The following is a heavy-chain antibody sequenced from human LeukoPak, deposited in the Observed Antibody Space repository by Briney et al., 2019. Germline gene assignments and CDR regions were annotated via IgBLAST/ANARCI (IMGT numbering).Heavy chain of an antibody. J-gene: IGHJ6*02. Sequence: GASVTVSCKASGYTFTSYAMHWVRQAPGQRLEWMGWINAGNGNTKYSQKFQGRVTITRDTSASTAYMELSSLRSEDTAVYYCARDKEYSSGWYYKYCYYGMDVWGQGTTVTVSS. CDR1: GYTFTSYA. CDR2: INAGNGNT. D-gene: IGHD6-19*01. V-gene: IGHV1-3*01. CDR3: ARDKEYSSGWYYKYCYYGMDV.